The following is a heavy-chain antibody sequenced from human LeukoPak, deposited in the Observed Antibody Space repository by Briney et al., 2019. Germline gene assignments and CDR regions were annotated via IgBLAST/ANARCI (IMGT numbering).Heavy chain of an antibody. J-gene: IGHJ4*02. Sequence: GGSLRLSCAASGFTSSSYGMNWVRQAPGKGLEWVSGISGSGGTTYYADSVKGRFTISRDNSKNSLSLQVSSLRAEDTAVYYCAKTNGYYSDWGQGTLVTVSS. CDR1: GFTSSSYG. D-gene: IGHD3-22*01. V-gene: IGHV3-23*01. CDR2: ISGSGGTT. CDR3: AKTNGYYSD.